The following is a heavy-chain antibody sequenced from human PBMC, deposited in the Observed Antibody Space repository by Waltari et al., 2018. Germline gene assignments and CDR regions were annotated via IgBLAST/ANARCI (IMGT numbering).Heavy chain of an antibody. Sequence: EVQLVESGGGLVQPGGSLRLSCAAPGSTFSSYSMNWFRQAPGKGREWGSYISSSSTIYYADSVKGRFTISRDNAKNSLYLQMNSLRAEDMAVYYCAREGSGRVRYYYFDYWGQGTLVTVSS. CDR2: ISSSSTI. CDR3: AREGSGRVRYYYFDY. CDR1: GSTFSSYS. V-gene: IGHV3-48*01. D-gene: IGHD3-10*01. J-gene: IGHJ4*02.